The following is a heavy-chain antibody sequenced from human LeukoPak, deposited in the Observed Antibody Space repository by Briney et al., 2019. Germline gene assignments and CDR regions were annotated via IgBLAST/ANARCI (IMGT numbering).Heavy chain of an antibody. CDR2: INHSGST. D-gene: IGHD6-19*01. CDR3: ARGRLGSGWFETSGYFDY. Sequence: PSETLSLTCAVYGGSFSGYYWSWIRQPPGKGLEWIGEINHSGSTNYNPSLKSRVTISVDTSKNQFSLKLSSMTAADTAVYYCARGRLGSGWFETSGYFDYWAREPWSPSPQ. CDR1: GGSFSGYY. V-gene: IGHV4-34*01. J-gene: IGHJ4*02.